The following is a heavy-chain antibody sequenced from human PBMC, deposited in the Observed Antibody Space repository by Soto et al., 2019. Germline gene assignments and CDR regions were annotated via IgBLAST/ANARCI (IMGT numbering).Heavy chain of an antibody. V-gene: IGHV1-24*01. CDR2: FDPEDGET. D-gene: IGHD3-10*01. CDR1: GYTLTELS. CDR3: ASPSASPGDPYYMDV. J-gene: IGHJ6*03. Sequence: GASVKVSCKVSGYTLTELSMHWVRQAPGKGLEWMGGFDPEDGETIYAQKFQGRVTMTEDTSTDTAYMELSSLRSEGTAVYYCASPSASPGDPYYMDVWGKGTTVTVSS.